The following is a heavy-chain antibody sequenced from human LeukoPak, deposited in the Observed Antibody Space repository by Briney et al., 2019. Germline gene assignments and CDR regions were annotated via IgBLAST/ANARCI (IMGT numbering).Heavy chain of an antibody. V-gene: IGHV3-23*01. CDR2: ISGSDGTT. Sequence: PGGSLRLSCAASGFTFSSYAMSWVRQAPGKGLEWVSGISGSDGTTYYADSVKGRFTISRDNSKNTLHLQMNSLRAEDTAVYYCAKDVDYVWGTYHLYYFDSWGQGSLVPSPQ. CDR3: AKDVDYVWGTYHLYYFDS. D-gene: IGHD3-16*02. CDR1: GFTFSSYA. J-gene: IGHJ4*02.